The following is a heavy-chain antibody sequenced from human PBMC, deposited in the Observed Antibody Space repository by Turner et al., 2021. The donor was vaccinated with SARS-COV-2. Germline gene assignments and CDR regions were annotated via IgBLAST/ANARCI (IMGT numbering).Heavy chain of an antibody. Sequence: EAQLVESGGGLVKPGGSLRVSCAASGFTFSSYGMNWVRQAPGKGLEWVSSISSSSSYIYYADSLKGRFTISRNNAKNSVYLQMNSRRAEDTAVYYCAREKPGFDSSGYYPDAFDIWGQGTMVTVSS. CDR1: GFTFSSYG. CDR3: AREKPGFDSSGYYPDAFDI. D-gene: IGHD3-22*01. J-gene: IGHJ3*02. CDR2: ISSSSSYI. V-gene: IGHV3-21*06.